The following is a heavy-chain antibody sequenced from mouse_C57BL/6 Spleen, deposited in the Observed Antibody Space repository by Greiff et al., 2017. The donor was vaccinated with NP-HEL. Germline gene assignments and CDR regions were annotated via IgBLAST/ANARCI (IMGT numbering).Heavy chain of an antibody. J-gene: IGHJ3*01. Sequence: QVQLQQSGPELVKPGASVKISCKASGYAFSSSWMNWVKQRPGKGLEWIGRIYPGDGDTNYNGKFKGKATLTADKSSSTAYMQLSSLTSEDSAVYFCGRDYGRSYEGWFAYWGQGTLVTVAA. V-gene: IGHV1-82*01. D-gene: IGHD1-1*01. CDR3: GRDYGRSYEGWFAY. CDR1: GYAFSSSW. CDR2: IYPGDGDT.